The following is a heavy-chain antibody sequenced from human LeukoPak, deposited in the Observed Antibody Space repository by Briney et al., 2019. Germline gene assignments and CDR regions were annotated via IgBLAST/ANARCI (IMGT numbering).Heavy chain of an antibody. CDR2: MKGTGER. J-gene: IGHJ4*02. CDR3: ARASRVSSADAVR. V-gene: IGHV3-23*01. D-gene: IGHD3-10*01. CDR1: GLSFSSFA. Sequence: GGSLTLSCAASGLSFSSFAMSWVRQAPARGLQWVSSMKGTGERFYADSVRGRFTLSRDDSRNTVYLQLNNLRVEDTAVYYCARASRVSSADAVRWGQGTVVTVSS.